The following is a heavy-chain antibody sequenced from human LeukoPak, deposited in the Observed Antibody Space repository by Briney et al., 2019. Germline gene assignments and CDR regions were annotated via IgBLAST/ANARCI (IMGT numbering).Heavy chain of an antibody. CDR2: ISGSSSYI. CDR3: AKDLDSSGWYLGY. D-gene: IGHD6-19*01. V-gene: IGHV3-21*03. J-gene: IGHJ4*02. CDR1: GFTFSSYS. Sequence: GGSLRLSCAASGFTFSSYSMNWVRQAPGKGLEWVSCISGSSSYIYYADSVKGRFTISRDNAKNSLYLLMNSLRDEDTAVYYCAKDLDSSGWYLGYWGQGTLVTVSS.